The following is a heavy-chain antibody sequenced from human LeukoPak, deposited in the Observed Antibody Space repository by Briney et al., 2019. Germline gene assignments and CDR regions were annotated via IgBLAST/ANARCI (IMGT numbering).Heavy chain of an antibody. J-gene: IGHJ4*02. D-gene: IGHD1-26*01. V-gene: IGHV4-39*01. CDR2: IYYSGST. CDR1: GGSISSGTYY. CDR3: ARNASDSGTSYFDY. Sequence: PSETLSLTCTVSGGSISSGTYYWGWVRQPPGKGLEWIGSIYYSGSTSYNPSLKSRVTISVDTSKNQFSLKLDSVTAADTPVYYCARNASDSGTSYFDYWGQGTLVTVSS.